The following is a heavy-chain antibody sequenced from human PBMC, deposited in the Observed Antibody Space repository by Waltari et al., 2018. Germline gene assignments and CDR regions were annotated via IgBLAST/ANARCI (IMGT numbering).Heavy chain of an antibody. CDR1: GGSISSGSYY. CDR3: ARDPPQLADAFDI. V-gene: IGHV4-61*02. CDR2: IYTSGST. J-gene: IGHJ3*02. D-gene: IGHD3-10*01. Sequence: QVQQQESGPGLVKPSETLSLTCSVSGGSISSGSYYWTWIRQPAGKGLEWIGRIYTSGSTNYNPSLRSRLTISVDTSNNQFSLKLSSVTAADTAVYYCARDPPQLADAFDIWGQGTMVTVSS.